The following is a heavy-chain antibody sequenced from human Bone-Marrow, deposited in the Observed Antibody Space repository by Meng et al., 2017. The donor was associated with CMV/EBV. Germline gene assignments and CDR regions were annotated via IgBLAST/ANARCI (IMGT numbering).Heavy chain of an antibody. D-gene: IGHD2-2*01. CDR2: ISYDGSNK. J-gene: IGHJ3*02. CDR1: GFTFSSYA. CDR3: ARSPRAVPASGVAFDS. Sequence: GESLKISCAASGFTFSSYAMHWVRQAPGKGLEWVAVISYDGSNKYYADSVKGRFTISRDNSKNTLYLQMNSLRAEDTAVYYCARSPRAVPASGVAFDSWGQGTMVTVSS. V-gene: IGHV3-30-3*01.